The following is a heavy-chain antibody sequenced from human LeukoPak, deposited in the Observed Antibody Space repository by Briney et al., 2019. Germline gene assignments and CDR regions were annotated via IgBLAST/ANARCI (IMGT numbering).Heavy chain of an antibody. D-gene: IGHD6-6*01. CDR1: GFTFSSYG. CDR3: AKVSEQLVSTYYFDY. CDR2: IWYDGSNK. V-gene: IGHV3-33*06. J-gene: IGHJ4*02. Sequence: GGSLRLSCAASGFTFSSYGMHWVRQAPGKGLVWVAVIWYDGSNKYYADSVKGRFTISRDNSKNTLYLQMNSLRAEDTAVYYCAKVSEQLVSTYYFDYWGQGTLVTVSS.